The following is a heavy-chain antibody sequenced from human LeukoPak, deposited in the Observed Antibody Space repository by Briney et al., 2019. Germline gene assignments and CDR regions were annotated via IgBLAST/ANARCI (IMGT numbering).Heavy chain of an antibody. CDR2: ISSSGSTI. CDR3: ARAGSGRSPDWFDP. Sequence: GGSLRLSCAASGFTLSSYSMNWVRQAPGKGLEWVSYISSSGSTIYYADSVKGRFTISRDNAKNSLYLQMNSLRAEDTAVYYCARAGSGRSPDWFDPWGQGTLVTVSS. J-gene: IGHJ5*02. D-gene: IGHD1-26*01. V-gene: IGHV3-48*04. CDR1: GFTLSSYS.